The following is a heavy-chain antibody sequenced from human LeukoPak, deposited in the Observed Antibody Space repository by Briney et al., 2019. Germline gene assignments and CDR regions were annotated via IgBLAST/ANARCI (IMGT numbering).Heavy chain of an antibody. CDR1: GGSISSSNC. CDR3: ARDAEGIAVRGDAFDI. Sequence: SETLSLTCAVSGGSISSSNCWSWVRRPPGKGLEWIGEIYHSGSTNYNPSLKRRVTISVDKSKNQFSLKLSSVTAADTAVYYCARDAEGIAVRGDAFDIWGQGTMVTVSS. V-gene: IGHV4-4*02. CDR2: IYHSGST. J-gene: IGHJ3*02. D-gene: IGHD6-19*01.